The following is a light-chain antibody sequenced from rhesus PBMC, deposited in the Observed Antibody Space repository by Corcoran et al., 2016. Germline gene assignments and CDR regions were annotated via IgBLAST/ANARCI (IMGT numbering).Light chain of an antibody. CDR3: QQDKTLPWT. CDR2: SPD. CDR1: QDIGSS. J-gene: IGKJ1*01. Sequence: DIQMTQSPSSLSASVGDRVSVTCRASQDIGSSLTWYQQKPGKAPKLLFFSPDRLELGVPARFSGSGSGTQFNLTISSLQPEDFAIYYCQQDKTLPWTFGQGTTVEIK. V-gene: IGKV1-32*05.